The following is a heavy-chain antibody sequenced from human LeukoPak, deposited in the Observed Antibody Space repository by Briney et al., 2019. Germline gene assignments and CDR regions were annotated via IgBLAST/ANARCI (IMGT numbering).Heavy chain of an antibody. CDR2: VKSDGTAT. Sequence: GGSLRLSCAASGFTFSSHLMHWVRQAQGTGLVWVSSVKSDGTATNYADSVKGRFTITRDNAKNTLYLQMNSLRVEDTAVYYCVRKFATGDWGQGTLVTVSS. J-gene: IGHJ4*02. CDR3: VRKFATGD. D-gene: IGHD1-14*01. CDR1: GFTFSSHL. V-gene: IGHV3-74*01.